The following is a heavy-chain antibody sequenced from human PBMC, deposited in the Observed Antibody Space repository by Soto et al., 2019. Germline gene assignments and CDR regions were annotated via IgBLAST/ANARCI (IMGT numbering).Heavy chain of an antibody. D-gene: IGHD1-26*01. CDR2: INHSGST. Sequence: SETLSLTCAVYGGSFSGYYWSWIRQPPGKGLEWIGEINHSGSTNYNPSLESRPPISVPTSQNQFSRKLSSVTAADTAVYYCARGRHSGSYYYFDYWGQGTLVTVSS. V-gene: IGHV4-34*01. J-gene: IGHJ4*02. CDR3: ARGRHSGSYYYFDY. CDR1: GGSFSGYY.